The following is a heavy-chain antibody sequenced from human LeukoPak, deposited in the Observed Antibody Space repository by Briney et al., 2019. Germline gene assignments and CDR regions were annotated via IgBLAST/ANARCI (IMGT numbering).Heavy chain of an antibody. Sequence: PSETLSLTCPVSGGSISSSSYYWGWIRQHPGKGLEWIGSIYYSGSTYYNPSLKSRVTISVDTSKNQFSLKLSSVTAADTAVYYCARLVDIVATTEPRIDYWRQGTLVTVSS. CDR3: ARLVDIVATTEPRIDY. V-gene: IGHV4-39*01. D-gene: IGHD5-12*01. CDR1: GGSISSSSYY. J-gene: IGHJ4*02. CDR2: IYYSGST.